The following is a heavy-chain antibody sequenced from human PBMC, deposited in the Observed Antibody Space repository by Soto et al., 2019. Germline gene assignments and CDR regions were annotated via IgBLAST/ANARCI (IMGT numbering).Heavy chain of an antibody. V-gene: IGHV4-30-4*01. Sequence: PSETLSLTCTVSGGSISSGDYYWSWIRQPPGKGLEWIGYIYYSGSTYYNPSLKSRVTISVDTSKNQFSLKLSSVTAADTAVYYCARSADFDWLFEYYFDYWGQGTLVTVSS. J-gene: IGHJ4*02. D-gene: IGHD3-9*01. CDR3: ARSADFDWLFEYYFDY. CDR1: GGSISSGDYY. CDR2: IYYSGST.